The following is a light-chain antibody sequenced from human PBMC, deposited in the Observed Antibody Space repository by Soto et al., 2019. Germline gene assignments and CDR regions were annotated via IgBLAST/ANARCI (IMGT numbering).Light chain of an antibody. J-gene: IGKJ4*01. Sequence: DIQMTQSPSSLSASVGDRVTITCRASQGISTYLNWYQQKPGKAPKLLIYDASNLETGVPSRFSGSGSGTDFTFTISSLQPEDIATYYCQQYDNLPALTFGGGTKVDIK. CDR1: QGISTY. V-gene: IGKV1-33*01. CDR3: QQYDNLPALT. CDR2: DAS.